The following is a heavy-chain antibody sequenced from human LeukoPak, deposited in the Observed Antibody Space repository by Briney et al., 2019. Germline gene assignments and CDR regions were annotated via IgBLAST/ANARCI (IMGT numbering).Heavy chain of an antibody. J-gene: IGHJ3*02. CDR1: GYTFTSYG. D-gene: IGHD6-6*01. Sequence: ASVKVSCKASGYTFTSYGISWVRQAPGQGLEWMGWISAYNGNTNYAQKLQGRVTMTRDMSTSTVYMELSSLRSEDTAVYYCARDRSDVAARRAFDTWGQGTMVTVSS. CDR2: ISAYNGNT. CDR3: ARDRSDVAARRAFDT. V-gene: IGHV1-18*01.